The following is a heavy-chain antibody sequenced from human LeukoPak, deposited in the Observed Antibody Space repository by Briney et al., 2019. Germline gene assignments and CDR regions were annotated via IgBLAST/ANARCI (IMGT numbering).Heavy chain of an antibody. Sequence: ASVKVSCKASGYTFTSYYMHWVRQAPGQGLEWMGIINPSGGSTRYAQKFQGRVTMTRDTCTSTVYMELSSLRSEDTAVYYCARSGYVGGYHDSSGYDYFDYWGQGTLVTVSS. V-gene: IGHV1-46*01. CDR1: GYTFTSYY. J-gene: IGHJ4*02. CDR2: INPSGGST. CDR3: ARSGYVGGYHDSSGYDYFDY. D-gene: IGHD3-22*01.